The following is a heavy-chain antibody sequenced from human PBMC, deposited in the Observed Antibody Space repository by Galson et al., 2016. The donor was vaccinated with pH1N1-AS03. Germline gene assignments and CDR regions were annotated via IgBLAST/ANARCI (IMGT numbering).Heavy chain of an antibody. CDR1: GFSVSSKY. J-gene: IGHJ3*02. CDR2: ISSHGKID. Sequence: SLRLSCAVSGFSVSSKYMNWVRQAPGKGLEWVAVISSHGKIDYYADSVRGRFTVSRDNSNNTLYLQMDSLRAEDRAVYYCAKEGSGSVSKFAFDIWGQGTIVTVSS. V-gene: IGHV3-30*18. CDR3: AKEGSGSVSKFAFDI. D-gene: IGHD3-10*01.